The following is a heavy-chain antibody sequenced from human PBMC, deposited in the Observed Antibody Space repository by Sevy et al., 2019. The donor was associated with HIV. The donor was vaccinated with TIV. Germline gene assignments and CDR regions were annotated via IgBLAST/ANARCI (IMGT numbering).Heavy chain of an antibody. CDR2: IHADGSS. CDR3: ARDRRFCGNECYLYYYYGMDV. D-gene: IGHD3-16*02. CDR1: GFNVNDNY. J-gene: IGHJ6*02. Sequence: GGSLRLSCAASGFNVNDNYMTWVRQAPGKGLEWVSIIHADGSSYYADSVKGRLTMSRDDSKNIVNLQMNSLRADDTAVYYCARDRRFCGNECYLYYYYGMDVWGQGPAVTVSS. V-gene: IGHV3-53*01.